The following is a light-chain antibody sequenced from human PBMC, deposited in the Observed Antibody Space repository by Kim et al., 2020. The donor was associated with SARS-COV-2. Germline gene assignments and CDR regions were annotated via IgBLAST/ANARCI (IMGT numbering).Light chain of an antibody. CDR3: QQCYNWPRT. CDR1: QSIDIN. Sequence: SVAPGETAPLSCRASQSIDINLAWYQQKPGQAPRRVIYYASNRAAGIPARFSGSGSGTEFTLTISRLQSEDFAVYYCQQCYNWPRTFGQGTKLEIK. V-gene: IGKV3-15*01. CDR2: YAS. J-gene: IGKJ1*01.